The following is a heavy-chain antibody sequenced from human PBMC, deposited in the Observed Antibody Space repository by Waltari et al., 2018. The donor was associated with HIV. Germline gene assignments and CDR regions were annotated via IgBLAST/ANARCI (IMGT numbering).Heavy chain of an antibody. CDR3: ARGPVTNGWHGRYFQG. Sequence: EVQLVDSGGALVQPGGSLRLSVAASGFIFRNYWVGWVRQAPGEGAEWVDKIREGGSERYDDDSAKARCTISRDNGKSSLYLQMDNLRVDDTAVYYCARGPVTNGWHGRYFQGWGQGSLVTVFS. CDR1: GFIFRNYW. V-gene: IGHV3-7*01. J-gene: IGHJ1*01. CDR2: IREGGSER. D-gene: IGHD2-8*01.